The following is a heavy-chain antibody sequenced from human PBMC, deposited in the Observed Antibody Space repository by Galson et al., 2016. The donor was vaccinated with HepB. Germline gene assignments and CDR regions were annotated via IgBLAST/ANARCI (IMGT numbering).Heavy chain of an antibody. CDR2: ISVQSDIR. CDR1: GFSFSTSD. Sequence: SLRLSCAASGFSFSTSDMHWVRQAPGKGLEWVSVISVQSDIRFYADSVKGRFTISRDNSKNTLYLEMNSVRVDDTAVYYCASLPERPIPPPGGWVDTWGLGTLVTVSS. CDR3: ASLPERPIPPPGGWVDT. D-gene: IGHD1-1*01. J-gene: IGHJ5*02. V-gene: IGHV3-23*01.